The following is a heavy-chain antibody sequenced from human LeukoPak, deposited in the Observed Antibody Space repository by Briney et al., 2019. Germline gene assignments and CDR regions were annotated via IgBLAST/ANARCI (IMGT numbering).Heavy chain of an antibody. CDR2: IYYSGST. CDR3: DGYNYVYYFDY. CDR1: GGSISSSSYY. V-gene: IGHV4-39*07. Sequence: PSETLSLTCTVSGGSISSSSYYWGWIRQPPGKGLEWIGSIYYSGSTYYNPSLKSRVTISVDTSKNQFSLKLSSVTAADTAVYYCDGYNYVYYFDYWGQGTLVTVSS. D-gene: IGHD5-24*01. J-gene: IGHJ4*02.